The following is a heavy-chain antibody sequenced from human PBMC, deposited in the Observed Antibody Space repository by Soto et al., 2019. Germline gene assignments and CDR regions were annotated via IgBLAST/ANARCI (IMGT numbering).Heavy chain of an antibody. D-gene: IGHD3-10*01. CDR1: GYSFTSYW. V-gene: IGHV5-51*01. CDR3: ERMYGSGSYYKLGRHRFDT. CDR2: IYPGDSDT. Sequence: PGESLKISCKGSGYSFTSYWIGWVRQMPGKGLEWMGIIYPGDSDTRYSPSFEGQVTISADKSISTAYLQWSSLKASDTAMYYCERMYGSGSYYKLGRHRFDTWGQGTLVTVSS. J-gene: IGHJ5*02.